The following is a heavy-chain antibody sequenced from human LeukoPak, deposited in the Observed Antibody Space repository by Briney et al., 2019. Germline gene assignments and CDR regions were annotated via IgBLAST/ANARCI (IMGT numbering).Heavy chain of an antibody. D-gene: IGHD1-26*01. V-gene: IGHV4-39*01. CDR3: ARRNSGNYYGLFDP. J-gene: IGHJ5*02. CDR2: IYYSGNT. CDR1: GGSISSSSYY. Sequence: SETLSLTCAVSGGSISSSSYYWAWIRQPPGKGLEWIGSIYYSGNTYYNPSLKSRITLSVDTSKNQFSLKLSSVTAADSAVYYCARRNSGNYYGLFDPWGQGTLVTVSS.